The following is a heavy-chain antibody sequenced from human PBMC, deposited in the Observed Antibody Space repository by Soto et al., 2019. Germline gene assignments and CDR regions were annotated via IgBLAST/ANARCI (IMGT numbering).Heavy chain of an antibody. CDR3: AKDPCGGSCYSALRY. V-gene: IGHV3-30*18. D-gene: IGHD2-15*01. Sequence: QVQLVESGGGVVQPGRSLRLSCAASGYTFSSYGMHWVRQAPGKGLEWVAVISYDGSNKYYADSVKGRFTISRDNSKNTLYLQMNSLRAEDTAVYYCAKDPCGGSCYSALRYWGQGTLVTVSS. CDR1: GYTFSSYG. J-gene: IGHJ4*02. CDR2: ISYDGSNK.